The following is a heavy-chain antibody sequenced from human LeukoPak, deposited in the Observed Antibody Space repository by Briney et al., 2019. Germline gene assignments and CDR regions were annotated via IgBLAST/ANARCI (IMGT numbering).Heavy chain of an antibody. CDR3: ARDPSSGWYLKGWFDP. CDR2: ISGSGGST. J-gene: IGHJ5*02. Sequence: GGSLRLSCAASGFTFSSYGMSWVRQAPGKGLEWVSAISGSGGSTYYADSVKGRFTISRDNSKNTLYLQMNSLRAEDTAVYYCARDPSSGWYLKGWFDPWGQGTLVTVSS. V-gene: IGHV3-23*01. D-gene: IGHD6-19*01. CDR1: GFTFSSYG.